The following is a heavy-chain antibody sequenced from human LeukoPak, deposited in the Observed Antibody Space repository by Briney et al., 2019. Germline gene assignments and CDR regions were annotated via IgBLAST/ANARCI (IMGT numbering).Heavy chain of an antibody. D-gene: IGHD3-10*01. CDR1: GYTFTSYG. Sequence: ASVKVSCEASGYTFTSYGISWVRQAPGQGLEWMGWISAYNGNTNYAQKLQGRVTMTTDTSTSTAYMELRSLRSDDTAVYYCARDYGSGSYPGEDAFDIWGQGTMVTVSS. V-gene: IGHV1-18*01. CDR3: ARDYGSGSYPGEDAFDI. J-gene: IGHJ3*02. CDR2: ISAYNGNT.